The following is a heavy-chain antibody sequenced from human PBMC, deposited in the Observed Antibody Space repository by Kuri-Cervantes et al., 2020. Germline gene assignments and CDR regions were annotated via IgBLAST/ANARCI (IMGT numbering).Heavy chain of an antibody. CDR1: GGSVSSGSYY. V-gene: IGHV4-61*01. D-gene: IGHD5/OR15-5a*01. Sequence: LRRSCTVSGGSVSSGSYYWSFIRQPPGKGLEWIGHIYYSGSTNYNPSLKSRVTISVDTSKNQFSLKLSSVTAADTAVYYCARDQSRLGYFDYWGQGTLVTVSS. CDR3: ARDQSRLGYFDY. CDR2: IYYSGST. J-gene: IGHJ4*02.